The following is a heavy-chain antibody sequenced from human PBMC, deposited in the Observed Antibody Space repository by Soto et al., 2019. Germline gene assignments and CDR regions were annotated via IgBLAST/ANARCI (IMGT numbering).Heavy chain of an antibody. Sequence: GGSLRLSCAASGFSFSNYGMHWVRQAPGKGLEWVAVIWYDGSNKYYGDSVKGRFTISRDSSKNTLYLQMNSLRAEDTAVYYCARAFPTGSSNAFDYWGQGILVTVSS. CDR1: GFSFSNYG. J-gene: IGHJ4*02. D-gene: IGHD4-4*01. CDR3: ARAFPTGSSNAFDY. V-gene: IGHV3-33*01. CDR2: IWYDGSNK.